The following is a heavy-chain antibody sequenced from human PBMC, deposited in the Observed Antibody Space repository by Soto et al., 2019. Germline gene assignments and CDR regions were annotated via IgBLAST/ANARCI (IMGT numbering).Heavy chain of an antibody. V-gene: IGHV4-59*08. CDR2: IYYSGST. Sequence: SETLSLTCTVSGGSISSYYWSWIRQPPGKGLEWIGYIYYSGSTNYNPSLKSRVTISVDTSKNQFSLKLSSVTAADTAVYYCARPSFYYGDYDAFDIWGQGTMVTVSS. J-gene: IGHJ3*02. CDR1: GGSISSYY. D-gene: IGHD4-17*01. CDR3: ARPSFYYGDYDAFDI.